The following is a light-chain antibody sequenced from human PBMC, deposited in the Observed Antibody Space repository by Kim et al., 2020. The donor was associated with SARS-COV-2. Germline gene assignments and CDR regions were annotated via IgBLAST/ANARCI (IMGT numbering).Light chain of an antibody. J-gene: IGKJ2*01. CDR2: ATS. CDR3: QQYNNWPYT. V-gene: IGKV3-15*01. Sequence: SVSPGERATLSCRASQGVGSNLAWYQQLPGQAPRLLMYATSTRATGIPARLSGSGSETEFTLTVSSLQSEDFAVYYCQQYNNWPYTFGQGTKLEI. CDR1: QGVGSN.